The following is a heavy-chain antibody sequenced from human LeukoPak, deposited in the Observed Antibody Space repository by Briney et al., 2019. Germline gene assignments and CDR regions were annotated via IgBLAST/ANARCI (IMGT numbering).Heavy chain of an antibody. CDR3: ARVEDFDY. CDR1: GFTFSSYS. J-gene: IGHJ4*02. V-gene: IGHV3-21*01. CDR2: ISSSGSYI. Sequence: GGSLRLSCAASGFTFSSYSMNWVRQAPGKGLEWVASISSSGSYIYYADSVKGQFTISRDNAKNSLYLQMNSLRAGDTAVYYCARVEDFDYWGQGTLVTVSS.